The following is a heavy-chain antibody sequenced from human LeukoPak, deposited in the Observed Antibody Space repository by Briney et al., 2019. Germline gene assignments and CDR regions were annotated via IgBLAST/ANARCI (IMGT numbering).Heavy chain of an antibody. CDR2: ISSSGSTI. CDR1: GFTFSSYE. J-gene: IGHJ2*01. Sequence: GGSLRLSCAASGFTFSSYEMNWVRQAPGKGLEWVSYISSSGSTIYYADSVKGRFTISRDNAKNSLYLQVNSLRAEDTAVYYCAAQSTVTTYYLNWYFDLWGRGTLVTVPS. V-gene: IGHV3-48*03. D-gene: IGHD4-17*01. CDR3: AAQSTVTTYYLNWYFDL.